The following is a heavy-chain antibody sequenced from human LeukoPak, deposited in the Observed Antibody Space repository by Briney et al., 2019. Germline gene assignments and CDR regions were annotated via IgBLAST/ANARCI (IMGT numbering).Heavy chain of an antibody. CDR3: ARDTYYCSSTICYPVLAFDI. V-gene: IGHV4-31*03. D-gene: IGHD2-2*01. CDR2: IYYSGST. CDR1: GGSISGGDYY. Sequence: SETLSLTCTVSGGSISGGDYYWSWIRQHPGKGLEWIGYIYYSGSTYYSPSLKSRVSISVDTSKNHFSLKLSSVTAADTAVYYCARDTYYCSSTICYPVLAFDIWGQGTMVTVSS. J-gene: IGHJ3*02.